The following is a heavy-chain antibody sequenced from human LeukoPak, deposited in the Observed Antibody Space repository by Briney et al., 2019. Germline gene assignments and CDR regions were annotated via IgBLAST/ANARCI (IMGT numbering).Heavy chain of an antibody. V-gene: IGHV1-46*01. CDR2: ISPSGAST. CDR3: ARGSSRSPRDAFDI. J-gene: IGHJ3*02. Sequence: ASVKVSCKASGYTFTSYYMHGVRQAPGQGLEWMGIISPSGASTTYAQNFQGRVTMTRDMSTSTLYMELSSLKSEDTAVYYYARGSSRSPRDAFDIWGQGTMVTVSS. CDR1: GYTFTSYY.